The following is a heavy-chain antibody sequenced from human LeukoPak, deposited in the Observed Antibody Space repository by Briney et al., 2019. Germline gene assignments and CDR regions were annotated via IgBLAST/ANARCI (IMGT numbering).Heavy chain of an antibody. J-gene: IGHJ4*02. CDR2: INHSGST. D-gene: IGHD3-16*02. V-gene: IGHV4-34*01. Sequence: SETLSLTCAVYGGSFSGYYWSWIRQPPGKGLEWIGEINHSGSTNYNPSLKSRVTISVDTSKNQFSLKLSSVTAADTAVYYCARGPLEITFGGVIVDYWGQGTLVTVSS. CDR1: GGSFSGYY. CDR3: ARGPLEITFGGVIVDY.